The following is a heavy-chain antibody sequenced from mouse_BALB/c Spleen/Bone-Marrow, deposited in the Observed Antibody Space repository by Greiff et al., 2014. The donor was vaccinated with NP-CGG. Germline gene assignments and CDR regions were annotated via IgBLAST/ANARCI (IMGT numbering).Heavy chain of an antibody. Sequence: VQLKESGGGLVQPGGSRKLSRAASGFTFSSFGMHWVRQAPEKGLEWVAYISSGSSTIYYADTVKGRFTISRDNPKNTLFLQMTSLRSEDTAMYYCARLRRYYGYFDYWGQGTTLTVSS. CDR1: GFTFSSFG. CDR2: ISSGSSTI. D-gene: IGHD1-1*01. CDR3: ARLRRYYGYFDY. J-gene: IGHJ2*01. V-gene: IGHV5-17*02.